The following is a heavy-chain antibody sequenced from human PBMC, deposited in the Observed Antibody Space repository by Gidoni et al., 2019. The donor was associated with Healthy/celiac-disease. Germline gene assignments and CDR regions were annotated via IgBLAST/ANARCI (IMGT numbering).Heavy chain of an antibody. Sequence: QVQLQQWGAGLLKPSETLSLTCAVSGGSFSGYYWSWIRQPPGKGLEWIGEINHSGSTNYKPSLKIRVTISVDTSKNHFSLKLSSVTAADTAVYYCARLGCSGGSCYSNSYYYGMDVWCQGPTVTVSS. CDR2: INHSGST. CDR1: GGSFSGYY. D-gene: IGHD2-15*01. CDR3: ARLGCSGGSCYSNSYYYGMDV. V-gene: IGHV4-34*01. J-gene: IGHJ6*02.